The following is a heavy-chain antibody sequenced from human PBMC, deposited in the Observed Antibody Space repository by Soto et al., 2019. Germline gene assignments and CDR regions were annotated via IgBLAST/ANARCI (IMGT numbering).Heavy chain of an antibody. V-gene: IGHV1-2*02. Sequence: GASVKVSCKASGYTFTGYYMHWVRQAPGQGLEWMGWINPNSGGTNYAQKFQGRVTMTRDTSISTAYMELSRLRSDDTAVYYCASQYYDSSGYHFDYWGQGTLVTVSS. CDR1: GYTFTGYY. D-gene: IGHD3-22*01. CDR3: ASQYYDSSGYHFDY. CDR2: INPNSGGT. J-gene: IGHJ4*02.